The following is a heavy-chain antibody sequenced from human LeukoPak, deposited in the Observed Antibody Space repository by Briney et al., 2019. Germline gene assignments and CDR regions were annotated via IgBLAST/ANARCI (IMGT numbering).Heavy chain of an antibody. V-gene: IGHV3-9*01. CDR2: ISWNSGSI. CDR1: GFTFDDYA. J-gene: IGHJ6*02. Sequence: GGPLRLSCAASGFTFDDYATHWVRQAPGKGLEWVSGISWNSGSIGYADSVKGRFTISRDNAKNSLYLQMNSLRAEDTALYYCAKAGIGSSSAHYYYYGMDVWGQGTTVTVSS. D-gene: IGHD6-6*01. CDR3: AKAGIGSSSAHYYYYGMDV.